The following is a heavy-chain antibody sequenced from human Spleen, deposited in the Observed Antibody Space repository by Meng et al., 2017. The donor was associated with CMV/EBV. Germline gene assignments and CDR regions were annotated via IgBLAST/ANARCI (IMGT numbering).Heavy chain of an antibody. V-gene: IGHV4-34*09. CDR2: IYYSGST. D-gene: IGHD1-26*01. Sequence: SETLSLTCAVYGGSFSGYYWSWIRQPPGKGLEWIGYIYYSGSTYYNPSLKSRVTISVDTSKNQFSLKLSSVTAADTAVYYCARRKVIVGASYAFDIWGQGTMVTVSS. CDR3: ARRKVIVGASYAFDI. CDR1: GGSFSGYY. J-gene: IGHJ3*02.